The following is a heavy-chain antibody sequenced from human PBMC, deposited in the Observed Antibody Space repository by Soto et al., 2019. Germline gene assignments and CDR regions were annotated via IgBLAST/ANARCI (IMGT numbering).Heavy chain of an antibody. J-gene: IGHJ6*02. Sequence: SETLSLTCAVYGGSFSGYYWSWIRQPPGKGPEWIGEINHSGSTNYNPSLKSRVTISVDTSKNQFSLKLSSVTAADTAVYYCAREDIVVVPAARDYYYYGMDVWGQGTTVTVSS. CDR3: AREDIVVVPAARDYYYYGMDV. CDR2: INHSGST. V-gene: IGHV4-34*01. CDR1: GGSFSGYY. D-gene: IGHD2-2*01.